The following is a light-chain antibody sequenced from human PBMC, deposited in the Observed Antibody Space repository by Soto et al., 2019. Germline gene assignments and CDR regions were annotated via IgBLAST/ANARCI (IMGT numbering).Light chain of an antibody. CDR1: QSVSSN. Sequence: EIVMTQSPATLSVSPGERATLSCRASQSVSSNLAWYQQQPGQAPRLLISGASTRATGIPARFSGSGSGTEFTLTISSLQSEDFAVYYCQQYNNWPPWTFGQGTKVESK. V-gene: IGKV3-15*01. CDR2: GAS. J-gene: IGKJ1*01. CDR3: QQYNNWPPWT.